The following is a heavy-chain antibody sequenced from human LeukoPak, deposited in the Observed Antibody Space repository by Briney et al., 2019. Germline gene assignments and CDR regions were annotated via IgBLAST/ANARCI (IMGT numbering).Heavy chain of an antibody. V-gene: IGHV1-2*02. CDR1: GYTFTAYY. Sequence: ASVKVSCKASGYTFTAYYLQWVRQAPGQGLEWMGWINPDSGGTEYAQKFQGRVTMTRDKSISTTYMELSRLRSDDTAVYYCATDQCRANSCYEDYYNGLDVWGQGTTVTVSS. J-gene: IGHJ6*02. D-gene: IGHD3-22*01. CDR2: INPDSGGT. CDR3: ATDQCRANSCYEDYYNGLDV.